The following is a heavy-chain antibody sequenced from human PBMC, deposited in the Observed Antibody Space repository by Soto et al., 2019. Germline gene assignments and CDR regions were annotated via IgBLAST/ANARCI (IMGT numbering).Heavy chain of an antibody. Sequence: EVQLLESGGCLVQRGGSLRLSCAASGFIFSSYAMSWVRQAPGKGLEWVSGLSGSGDSTFYADSVKGRFTISRDNSKNTLYLQMNRLRAEDTAVYYCAKELLAKDYWGQGTLVTVSS. CDR1: GFIFSSYA. V-gene: IGHV3-23*01. CDR3: AKELLAKDY. CDR2: LSGSGDST. D-gene: IGHD2-15*01. J-gene: IGHJ4*02.